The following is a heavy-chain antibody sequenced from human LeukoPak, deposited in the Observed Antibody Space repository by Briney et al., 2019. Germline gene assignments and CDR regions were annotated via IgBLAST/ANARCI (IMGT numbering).Heavy chain of an antibody. CDR3: AKEGIAAAGNPLGY. CDR1: GFTFSSYG. V-gene: IGHV3-30*02. J-gene: IGHJ4*02. Sequence: GGCLRLSCAASGFTFSSYGMHWVRQAPGKGLEWVAFIRYDGSNKYYADSVKGRFTISRDNSKNTLYLQMNSLRAEDTAVYYCAKEGIAAAGNPLGYWGQGTLVTVSS. CDR2: IRYDGSNK. D-gene: IGHD6-13*01.